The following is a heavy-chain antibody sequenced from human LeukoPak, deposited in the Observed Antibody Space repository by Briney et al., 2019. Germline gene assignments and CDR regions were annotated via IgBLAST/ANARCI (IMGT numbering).Heavy chain of an antibody. D-gene: IGHD3-3*01. CDR3: ARVNLRFLLFDY. Sequence: PSETLSLTCAVSGGSISSGGYSWSWIRQPPGKGLEWIGYIYYSGSTYYNPSPKSRVTISVDTSKNQFSLKLSSVTAADTAVYYCARVNLRFLLFDYWGQGTLVTVSS. CDR2: IYYSGST. V-gene: IGHV4-30-4*07. CDR1: GGSISSGGYS. J-gene: IGHJ4*02.